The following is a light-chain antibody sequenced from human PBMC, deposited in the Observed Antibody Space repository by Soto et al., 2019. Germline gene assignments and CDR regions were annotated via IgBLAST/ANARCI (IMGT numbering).Light chain of an antibody. J-gene: IGKJ1*01. CDR1: QDISNY. CDR2: VAS. Sequence: DIQMTQSPSAMSASVGDRVTITCRASQDISNYLAWFQQKPGQVPKRLIYVASSLQSGVPSRFSGSGSGTEFTLTISSLQPEDFATYYCVQHRSYPWTFGQGTKVEIK. V-gene: IGKV1-17*03. CDR3: VQHRSYPWT.